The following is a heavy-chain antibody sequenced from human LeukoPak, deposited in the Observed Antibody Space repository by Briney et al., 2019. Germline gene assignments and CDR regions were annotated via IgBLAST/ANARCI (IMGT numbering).Heavy chain of an antibody. V-gene: IGHV3-13*01. J-gene: IGHJ4*02. CDR2: IGTAGDT. CDR1: GFTFSSYD. CDR3: ARDYYVWGSYRYTPYFDY. Sequence: GGSLRLSCAASGFTFSSYDMHWVRQATGKGLEWVSAIGTAGDTYYPGSVKGRFTISRDNAKNSLYLQMNSVRAEDTAVYYCARDYYVWGSYRYTPYFDYWGQGTRVTVSS. D-gene: IGHD3-16*02.